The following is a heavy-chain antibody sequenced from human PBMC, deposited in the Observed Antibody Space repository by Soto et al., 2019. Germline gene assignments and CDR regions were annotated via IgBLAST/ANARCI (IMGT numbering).Heavy chain of an antibody. CDR2: IYYSGST. CDR3: ARDWQGYYGSGSYYGWFDP. V-gene: IGHV4-31*03. J-gene: IGHJ5*02. CDR1: GGSISSGGYY. D-gene: IGHD3-10*01. Sequence: SETLSLTCTVSGGSISSGGYYWSWIRQHPGKGLEWIGYIYYSGSTYYNPSLKSRVTISVDTSKNQFSLKLSSVTAADTAVYYCARDWQGYYGSGSYYGWFDPWGQGTLVTVSS.